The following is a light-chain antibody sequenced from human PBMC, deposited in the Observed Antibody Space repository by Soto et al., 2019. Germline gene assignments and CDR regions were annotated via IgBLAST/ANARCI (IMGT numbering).Light chain of an antibody. V-gene: IGKV1-5*03. J-gene: IGKJ1*01. CDR1: QSISSW. Sequence: DIQMTQSPSTLSASVGDRVTITCRASQSISSWLAWFQHKPGKAPKLLIYKASILESGVPPRFSGSGSGTEFTLTISSLQPDDSATYYCQPYNSYSRTFGQGTKVDIK. CDR3: QPYNSYSRT. CDR2: KAS.